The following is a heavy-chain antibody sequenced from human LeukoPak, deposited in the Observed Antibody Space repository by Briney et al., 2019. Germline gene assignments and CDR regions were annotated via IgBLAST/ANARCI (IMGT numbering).Heavy chain of an antibody. V-gene: IGHV4-39*01. CDR2: IYYSGSI. J-gene: IGHJ4*02. CDR3: ARLHSGSIDC. D-gene: IGHD3-22*01. CDR1: GGSISSSSYY. Sequence: SETLSLTCTVSGGSISSSSYYWGWIRQPPGKGLEWIGRIYYSGSIYYNPSLKSRVTISVDTSKNQFSLKLSSVTAADTAVYYCARLHSGSIDCWGQGTLVTASS.